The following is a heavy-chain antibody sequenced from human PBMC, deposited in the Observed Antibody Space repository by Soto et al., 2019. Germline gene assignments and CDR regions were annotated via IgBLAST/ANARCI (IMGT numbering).Heavy chain of an antibody. CDR2: IIPMFGIT. Sequence: QVHLVQAGAEVKKPGSSVKVSSRASGGTFNRYSISWVRQATGQGLEWMGRIIPMFGITNYAQKFQGRVMITADKSANTAYMEVSGLRSEDTAMYYCATFYEGDCTTITCYGDFDYWGQGTLVTVSS. D-gene: IGHD2-8*01. V-gene: IGHV1-69*02. CDR3: ATFYEGDCTTITCYGDFDY. J-gene: IGHJ4*02. CDR1: GGTFNRYS.